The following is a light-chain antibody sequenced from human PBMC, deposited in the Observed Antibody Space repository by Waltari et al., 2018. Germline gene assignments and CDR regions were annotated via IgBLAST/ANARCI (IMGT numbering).Light chain of an antibody. Sequence: AVQMTQSPSSLSALVGDRVSITCRASQGIGSDLAWYQQRPGRAPTLLVFSAATLHTGVPSRVSGSGSGTDFTLTINSLQPEDFATYYCLQDHNYPSAFGQGTNVEI. V-gene: IGKV1-6*01. CDR1: QGIGSD. CDR2: SAA. J-gene: IGKJ1*01. CDR3: LQDHNYPSA.